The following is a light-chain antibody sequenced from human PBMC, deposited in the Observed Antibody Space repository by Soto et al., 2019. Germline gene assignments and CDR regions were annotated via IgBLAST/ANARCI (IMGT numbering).Light chain of an antibody. CDR2: EGS. V-gene: IGLV2-23*01. Sequence: QSALTQPASVSGSPGQSITISCTGTISDVGSYDHVSWYQQHPGKAPKLMIYEGSKRPSGVSSRFSGSKSGNTASLTISGLQAEDEADYYCCSYAGSSTSWVFGGGTKVTVL. J-gene: IGLJ3*02. CDR1: ISDVGSYDH. CDR3: CSYAGSSTSWV.